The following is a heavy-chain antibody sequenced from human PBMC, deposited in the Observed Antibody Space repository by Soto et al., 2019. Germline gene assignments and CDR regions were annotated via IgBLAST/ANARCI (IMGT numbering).Heavy chain of an antibody. CDR2: IYYSGST. CDR1: GGSISSSSYY. V-gene: IGHV4-39*01. Sequence: SETLSLTCTVSGGSISSSSYYWGWIRQPPGKGLEWIGSIYYSGSTYYNPSLKSRVTISVDTSRNQFSLKLGSVTAADTAVYYCARHHPTTVTTFTAINWFDPWGQGTLVTVSS. CDR3: ARHHPTTVTTFTAINWFDP. D-gene: IGHD4-17*01. J-gene: IGHJ5*02.